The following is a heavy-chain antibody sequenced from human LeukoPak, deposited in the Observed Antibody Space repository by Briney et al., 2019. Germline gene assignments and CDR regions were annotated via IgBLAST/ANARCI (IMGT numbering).Heavy chain of an antibody. Sequence: GGSLRLSCAASGFTFSSYAMSWVRRAAGKGLEWGSSISGSGRSIYYADSVKGRFTISRDSSKNTLYLQMNSLRAEDTAVYYCAKTTAVATPPLYFQNWGQGTLVTVSS. CDR1: GFTFSSYA. D-gene: IGHD6-19*01. CDR2: ISGSGRSI. V-gene: IGHV3-23*01. J-gene: IGHJ1*01. CDR3: AKTTAVATPPLYFQN.